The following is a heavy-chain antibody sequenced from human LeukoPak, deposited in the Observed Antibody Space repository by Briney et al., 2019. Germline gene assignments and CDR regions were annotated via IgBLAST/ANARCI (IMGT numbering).Heavy chain of an antibody. CDR1: GYTFTGSY. V-gene: IGHV1-2*02. J-gene: IGHJ1*01. CDR2: INPNSGST. Sequence: GASVKVSCKASGYTFTGSYMHWVRQAPGQGLEWMGWINPNSGSTNSAQKFQGRVTMTRDTSISTAYMELSRLRSDDTAVYYCARGGLSGSYYYYFHHWGQGTLVTVSS. D-gene: IGHD1-26*01. CDR3: ARGGLSGSYYYYFHH.